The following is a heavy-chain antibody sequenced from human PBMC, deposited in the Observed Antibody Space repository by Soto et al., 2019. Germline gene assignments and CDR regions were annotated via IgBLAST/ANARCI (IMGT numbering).Heavy chain of an antibody. CDR3: ASQVELLWFGDPGY. J-gene: IGHJ4*02. CDR2: ISGSGGST. Sequence: QAGGSLRLSCAASGFTFSSYAMSWVRQAPGKGLEWVSAISGSGGSTYYADSVKGRFTISRDNSKNTLYLQMNSLRAEDTAVYYCASQVELLWFGDPGYWGQGTLVTVSS. V-gene: IGHV3-23*01. D-gene: IGHD3-10*01. CDR1: GFTFSSYA.